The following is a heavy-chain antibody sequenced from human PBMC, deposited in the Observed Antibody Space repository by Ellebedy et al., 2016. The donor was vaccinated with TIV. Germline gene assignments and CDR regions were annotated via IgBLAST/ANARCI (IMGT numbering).Heavy chain of an antibody. CDR3: ARLGYRSSWFDY. Sequence: GGSLRLSCAASGFTLTTYAMSWVRQAPGKGLEWVSSISGTGGSTWYADSVQGRLTISRDNSKNTLSLQMNSLRADDTAVYYCARLGYRSSWFDYWGQGALVTVSS. CDR2: ISGTGGST. D-gene: IGHD6-13*01. J-gene: IGHJ4*02. CDR1: GFTLTTYA. V-gene: IGHV3-23*01.